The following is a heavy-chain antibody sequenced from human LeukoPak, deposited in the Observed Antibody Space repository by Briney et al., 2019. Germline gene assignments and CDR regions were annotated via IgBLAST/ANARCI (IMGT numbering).Heavy chain of an antibody. V-gene: IGHV4-59*01. J-gene: IGHJ5*02. Sequence: SETLSLTCTVSGGSISGYYWTWIRQPPGKGLEWIGFIHHSGSTKYNPSLKSRVTISLATSTNQFSLRLSSVTAVDTAVYYCARGDTMLRVVVDEIDPWGQGTLVTVSS. CDR2: IHHSGST. D-gene: IGHD3-10*01. CDR3: ARGDTMLRVVVDEIDP. CDR1: GGSISGYY.